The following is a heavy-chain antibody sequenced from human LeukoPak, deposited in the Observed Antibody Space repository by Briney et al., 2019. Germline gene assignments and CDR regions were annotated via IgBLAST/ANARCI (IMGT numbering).Heavy chain of an antibody. J-gene: IGHJ6*03. V-gene: IGHV1-8*01. CDR1: GGTFTSYD. D-gene: IGHD6-19*01. CDR2: MNPNSGNT. Sequence: GASVKVSCKASGGTFTSYDINWVRQATGQGLEWMGWMNPNSGNTGYAQKFQGRVTMTRNASISTAYMELSSLRSEDTAVYYCARVGGSSGWWGYYYMDVWGKGTTVTVSS. CDR3: ARVGGSSGWWGYYYMDV.